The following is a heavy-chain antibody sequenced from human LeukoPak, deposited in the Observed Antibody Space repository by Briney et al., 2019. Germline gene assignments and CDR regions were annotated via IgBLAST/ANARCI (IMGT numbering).Heavy chain of an antibody. V-gene: IGHV4-30-4*08. Sequence: SQTLSLTCTVSGGAISSGDYYWSWIRQPPGKGLEWIGYIYYSGSTYYNPSLKSRVTISVDTSKNQFSLKLSSVTAVDTAVYFSARKLYYYDSSGYSRALGYWGQGTLVTVSS. CDR3: ARKLYYYDSSGYSRALGY. D-gene: IGHD3-22*01. J-gene: IGHJ4*02. CDR1: GGAISSGDYY. CDR2: IYYSGST.